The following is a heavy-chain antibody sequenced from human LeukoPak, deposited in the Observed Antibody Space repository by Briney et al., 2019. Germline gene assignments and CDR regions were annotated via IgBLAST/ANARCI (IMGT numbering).Heavy chain of an antibody. CDR2: ISSSSSYI. J-gene: IGHJ4*02. D-gene: IGHD3-10*01. V-gene: IGHV3-21*01. Sequence: GGSLRLSCAASGFTFSSYSMNWVRQAPGKGLEWVSSISSSSSYIYYADSVKGRFTISRDNAKNSLYLQMNSLRAEDTAVYYCARVLLWFGESEAIDYWGQGTLVTVSS. CDR3: ARVLLWFGESEAIDY. CDR1: GFTFSSYS.